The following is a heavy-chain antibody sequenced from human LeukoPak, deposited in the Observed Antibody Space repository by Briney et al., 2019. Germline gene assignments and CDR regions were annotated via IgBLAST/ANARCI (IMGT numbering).Heavy chain of an antibody. V-gene: IGHV3-30*18. J-gene: IGHJ4*02. CDR1: GCTFISYG. CDR3: AKDLSQGGYHYFGY. Sequence: GGSLRLTFPCTGCTFISYGMHWVRQAPGKELEGVAVISYDGSNKLYADSVKGRFTISRDNSKNTLYLQMNSQRPEDTAVYYCAKDLSQGGYHYFGYWGQGTVVTVSS. D-gene: IGHD3-22*01. CDR2: ISYDGSNK.